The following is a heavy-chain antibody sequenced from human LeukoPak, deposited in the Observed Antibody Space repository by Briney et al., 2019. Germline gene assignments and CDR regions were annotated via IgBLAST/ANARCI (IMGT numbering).Heavy chain of an antibody. Sequence: PGGSLRLSCAASGFTFTSYAMNWVRQAPGKGLQWISTISNSGAATYYADSVKGRFTISRDNSKNTLYLQMNSLRAEDTAVYYCAKRMDFYASGTELSFDYWGQGTLVTVSS. CDR1: GFTFTSYA. J-gene: IGHJ4*02. V-gene: IGHV3-23*01. D-gene: IGHD3-10*01. CDR2: ISNSGAAT. CDR3: AKRMDFYASGTELSFDY.